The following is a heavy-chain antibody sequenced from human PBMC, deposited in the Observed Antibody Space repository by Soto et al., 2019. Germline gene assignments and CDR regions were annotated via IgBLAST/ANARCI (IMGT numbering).Heavy chain of an antibody. V-gene: IGHV1-69*13. D-gene: IGHD3-22*01. CDR2: IIPIFGTA. CDR3: ANQYYYDSSGYYLGAFDI. Sequence: SVKVSCKASGGTFSSYAISWVRQAPGQGLEWMGGIIPIFGTANYAQKFQGRVTITADESTSTAYMELSSLRSEDTAVYYCANQYYYDSSGYYLGAFDICGQGTLVTVSS. J-gene: IGHJ3*02. CDR1: GGTFSSYA.